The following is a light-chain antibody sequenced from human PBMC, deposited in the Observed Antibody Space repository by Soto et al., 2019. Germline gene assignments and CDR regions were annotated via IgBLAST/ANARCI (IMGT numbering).Light chain of an antibody. CDR3: SSYTSNSTPYV. CDR1: SSDVGGYNY. CDR2: EVS. Sequence: QSALTQPASVSGSHGQSITISCTGTSSDVGGYNYVSWYQQHPGKAPKLMIYEVSNRPSGVSNRFSGSKSGNTASLTISGLQAEDEADYYCSSYTSNSTPYVFGTGTNVTVL. J-gene: IGLJ1*01. V-gene: IGLV2-14*01.